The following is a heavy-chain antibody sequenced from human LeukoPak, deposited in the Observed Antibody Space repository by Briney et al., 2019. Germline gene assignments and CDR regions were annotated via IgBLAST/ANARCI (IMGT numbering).Heavy chain of an antibody. CDR3: ARMVPYSSGWYYFDY. Sequence: PSQTLSLTCTVSGGSISSSSYYWGWIRQPPGKGLEWIGSIYYSGSTYYNPSLKSRVTISVDTSKNQFSLKLSSVTAADTAVYYCARMVPYSSGWYYFDYWGQGTLVTVSS. J-gene: IGHJ4*02. D-gene: IGHD6-19*01. V-gene: IGHV4-39*07. CDR2: IYYSGST. CDR1: GGSISSSSYY.